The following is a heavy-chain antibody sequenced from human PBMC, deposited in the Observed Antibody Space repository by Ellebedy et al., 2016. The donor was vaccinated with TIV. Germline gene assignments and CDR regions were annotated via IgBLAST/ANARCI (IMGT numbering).Heavy chain of an antibody. CDR2: FDPEKGET. Sequence: ASVKVSXKISGYTLTELSMHWVRQAPGKGLEWMGGFDPEKGETIYAQNFQGRVTMTRDTSINTAYMELSGLGSDDTAIYFCAREFDHGYDSAYFDYWGQGTLVTVSS. CDR3: AREFDHGYDSAYFDY. V-gene: IGHV1-24*01. CDR1: GYTLTELS. D-gene: IGHD5-12*01. J-gene: IGHJ4*02.